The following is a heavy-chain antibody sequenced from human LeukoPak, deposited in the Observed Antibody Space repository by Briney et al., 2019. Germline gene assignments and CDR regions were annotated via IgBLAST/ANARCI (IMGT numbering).Heavy chain of an antibody. V-gene: IGHV4-34*01. CDR1: GGSFSGYY. D-gene: IGHD6-6*01. CDR2: INHSGST. J-gene: IGHJ4*02. Sequence: SETLSLTCAVYGGSFSGYYWSWIRQPPGKGLEWIGEINHSGSTNYNPSLKSRVTISVDTSKNQFSLKLSSVTAADTAVYYCARGRLAARHYFDYWGLGTLVTVSS. CDR3: ARGRLAARHYFDY.